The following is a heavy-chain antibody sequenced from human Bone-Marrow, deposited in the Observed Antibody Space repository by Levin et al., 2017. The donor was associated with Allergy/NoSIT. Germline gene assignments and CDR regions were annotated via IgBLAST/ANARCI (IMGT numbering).Heavy chain of an antibody. CDR3: AKGRRSGWPDS. J-gene: IGHJ4*02. CDR1: GFTFSSYA. Sequence: PGGSLRLSCATSGFTFSSYAMTWVRQAPGRGLEWVSSISLTGGNTYYADSVKGRFTISRDNSKNTMYLQVNSLRAEDTAVYYCAKGRRSGWPDSWGQGTLVAVSS. D-gene: IGHD6-19*01. CDR2: ISLTGGNT. V-gene: IGHV3-23*01.